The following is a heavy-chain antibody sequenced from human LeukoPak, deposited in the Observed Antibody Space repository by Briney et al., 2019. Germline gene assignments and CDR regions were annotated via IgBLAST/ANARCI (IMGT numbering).Heavy chain of an antibody. D-gene: IGHD6-13*01. V-gene: IGHV5-51*01. CDR2: IYPGDSDT. CDR3: ARIYSSPGNYFDY. CDR1: GCSFSNCW. J-gene: IGHJ4*02. Sequence: GESLKISSKGSGCSFSNCWIGWVRQMPGKSLEWMGIIYPGDSDTRYSPSFQGKVTISADKSISTAYLQWSSLKASDTAMYYCARIYSSPGNYFDYWGQGTLVTVSS.